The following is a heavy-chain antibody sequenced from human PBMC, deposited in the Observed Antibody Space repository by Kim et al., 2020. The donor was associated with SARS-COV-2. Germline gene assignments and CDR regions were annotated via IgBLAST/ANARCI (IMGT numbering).Heavy chain of an antibody. CDR2: INAANGNT. J-gene: IGHJ4*02. CDR1: GYSFTAYT. Sequence: ASVKVSCNASGYSFTAYTINWVRQATGQRLEWMGWINAANGNTEFSQKFQGRVTSSRDTSATTVHMEMSNLKSEDTAVYYCARGAYCRDGICFSPGGYWGQGALVTGAS. CDR3: ARGAYCRDGICFSPGGY. D-gene: IGHD2-15*01. V-gene: IGHV1-3*01.